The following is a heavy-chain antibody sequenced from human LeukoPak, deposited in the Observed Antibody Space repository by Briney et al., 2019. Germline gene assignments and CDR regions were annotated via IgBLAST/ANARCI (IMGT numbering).Heavy chain of an antibody. CDR3: ARVSGYSGYDGGDFDY. V-gene: IGHV1-69*06. Sequence: SVKVSCKASGYTLTSYAFSWVRQAPGQGLEWMGGIIPIFGTANYAQKFQGRVTITADKSTSTAYMELSSLRSEDTAVYYCARVSGYSGYDGGDFDYWGQGTLVTVSS. D-gene: IGHD5-12*01. CDR2: IIPIFGTA. J-gene: IGHJ4*02. CDR1: GYTLTSYA.